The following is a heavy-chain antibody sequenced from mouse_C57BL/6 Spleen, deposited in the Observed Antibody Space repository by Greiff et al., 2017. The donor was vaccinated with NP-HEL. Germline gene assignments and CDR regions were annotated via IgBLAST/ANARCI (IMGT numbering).Heavy chain of an antibody. CDR3: ARMGTVEAY. Sequence: QVQLKESGPGLVAPSQSLSITCTASGFSLTSYAISWVRQPPGKGLEWLGVIWPGGGTNYNSALNSRLSISKDNSKSQVFLKMNSLQTDDTARYYCARMGTVEAYWGQGTLVTVSA. J-gene: IGHJ3*01. D-gene: IGHD1-1*01. CDR2: IWPGGGT. V-gene: IGHV2-9-1*01. CDR1: GFSLTSYA.